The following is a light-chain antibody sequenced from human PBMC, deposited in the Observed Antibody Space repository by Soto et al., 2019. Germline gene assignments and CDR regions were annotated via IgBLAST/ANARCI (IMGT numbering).Light chain of an antibody. V-gene: IGLV2-14*01. Sequence: QSALTQPASVSGSPGQSITISCTGTSSDIGGYDFVSWYQQHPAKAPRLIISEVTNRPSGVSNRFSGSKSGNTATLTISGLQVEDEAEYFCSSFTSRDTLVFGGGTKVTVL. CDR2: EVT. J-gene: IGLJ3*02. CDR3: SSFTSRDTLV. CDR1: SSDIGGYDF.